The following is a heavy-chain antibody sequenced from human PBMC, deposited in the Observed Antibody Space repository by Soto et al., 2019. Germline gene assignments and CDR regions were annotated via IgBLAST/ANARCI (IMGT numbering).Heavy chain of an antibody. V-gene: IGHV4-59*01. CDR1: GGSISSYY. CDR3: ARSNYPHPGDYYYYGMDV. J-gene: IGHJ6*02. D-gene: IGHD4-4*01. CDR2: IYYSGST. Sequence: SETLSLTCTVSGGSISSYYWSWIRQPPGKGLEWIGYIYYSGSTNYNPSLKSRVTISVDTSKNQFSLKLSSVTAADTAVYYCARSNYPHPGDYYYYGMDVWGQGTTVTV.